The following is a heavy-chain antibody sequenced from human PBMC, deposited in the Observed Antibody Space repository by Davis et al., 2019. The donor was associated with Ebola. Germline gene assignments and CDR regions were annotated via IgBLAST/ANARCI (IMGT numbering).Heavy chain of an antibody. J-gene: IGHJ6*02. V-gene: IGHV3-33*03. D-gene: IGHD2-2*01. CDR1: GFTFSSYG. Sequence: GESLKISCAASGFTFSSYGMHWVRQAPGKGLEWVAVIWYDGSNKYYADSVKGRFTISRDNSKNSLYLQMNSLRTEDTALYYCAKDFGCSSTSCFYYYYYGMDVWGQGTTVTVSS. CDR3: AKDFGCSSTSCFYYYYYGMDV. CDR2: IWYDGSNK.